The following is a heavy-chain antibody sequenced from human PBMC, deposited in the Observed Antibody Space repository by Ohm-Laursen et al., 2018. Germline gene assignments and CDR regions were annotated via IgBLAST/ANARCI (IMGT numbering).Heavy chain of an antibody. Sequence: SLRISCAASGFTFSSYGMHWVRQAPGKGLEWVAVISYDGSNKYYADSVKGRFTISRDNSKNTLYLQMNSLRAEDTAVYYCAYKGTWGQGTLVTVSS. CDR2: ISYDGSNK. CDR3: AYKGT. V-gene: IGHV3-30*03. D-gene: IGHD3-10*01. J-gene: IGHJ5*02. CDR1: GFTFSSYG.